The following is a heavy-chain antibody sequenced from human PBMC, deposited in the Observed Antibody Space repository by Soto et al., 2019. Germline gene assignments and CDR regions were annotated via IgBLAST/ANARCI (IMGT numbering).Heavy chain of an antibody. D-gene: IGHD3-22*01. J-gene: IGHJ4*02. CDR3: ASDGGATYYYDSSRYPTDY. Sequence: GASVKVSCKASGYTFTSYGISWVRQAPGQGLEWMGWISAYNGNTNYAQKLQGRVTMTTDTSTSTAYMELRSLRSDDTAVYYCASDGGATYYYDSSRYPTDYWGQGTLVTVSS. V-gene: IGHV1-18*01. CDR2: ISAYNGNT. CDR1: GYTFTSYG.